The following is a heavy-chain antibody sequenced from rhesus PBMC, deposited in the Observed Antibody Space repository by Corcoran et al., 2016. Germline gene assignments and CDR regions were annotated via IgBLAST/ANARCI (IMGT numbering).Heavy chain of an antibody. CDR3: ARLITVTITNAFDF. CDR2: INGNSGST. J-gene: IGHJ3*01. V-gene: IGHV4-80*01. D-gene: IGHD3-9*01. CDR1: GGSVSSSNW. Sequence: QVQLQESGPGLVKPSETLSLTCAVSGGSVSSSNWWSWIRQPPGKGQEWIGEINGNSGSTNYNPSRKRRVTILKDASKNQFSLKLSSVTAADTAVYYCARLITVTITNAFDFWGQGLRVTVSS.